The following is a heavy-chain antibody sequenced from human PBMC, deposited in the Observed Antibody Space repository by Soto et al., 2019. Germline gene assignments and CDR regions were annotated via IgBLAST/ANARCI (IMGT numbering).Heavy chain of an antibody. D-gene: IGHD5-12*01. J-gene: IGHJ6*02. CDR3: AKDTATTITSYYFYGMDV. Sequence: QMQLVESGGGVVQPGRSLRVSCEASGFIFSTYGMHWVRQAPGKGLEWVAVISYDGRNKYYADSVRGRFTISRDNSKNTPHLQMNSLRGEDTAVYYCAKDTATTITSYYFYGMDVWGQGTTVTVSS. CDR2: ISYDGRNK. V-gene: IGHV3-30*18. CDR1: GFIFSTYG.